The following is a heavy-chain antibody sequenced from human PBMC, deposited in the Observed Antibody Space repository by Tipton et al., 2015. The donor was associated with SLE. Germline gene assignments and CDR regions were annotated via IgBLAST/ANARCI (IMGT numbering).Heavy chain of an antibody. J-gene: IGHJ6*02. CDR1: GFTFSTYP. CDR3: ARDLIAVAGYGMDV. Sequence: SLRLSCAASGFTFSTYPLHWVRQSPGKGLEWVAGISYDGSTKYYADSVQGRFTISRDNSKNTLYLQMNSLRAEDTAVYYCARDLIAVAGYGMDVWCQGTTVTVSS. D-gene: IGHD6-19*01. CDR2: ISYDGSTK. V-gene: IGHV3-30*04.